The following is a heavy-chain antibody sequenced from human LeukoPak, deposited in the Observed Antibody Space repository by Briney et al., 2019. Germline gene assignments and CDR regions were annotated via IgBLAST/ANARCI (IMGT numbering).Heavy chain of an antibody. CDR1: GDSISSGRYY. Sequence: PSETLSLTCSVSGDSISSGRYYWSWIRQPAGKGLEWIGRVYTSGSANYNPSLESRVTISVDTSKNQFSLKLSSVAAADTALYYCARGNPSLYSSGWYPFDYWGQGTLVTVSS. D-gene: IGHD6-19*01. CDR2: VYTSGSA. J-gene: IGHJ4*02. CDR3: ARGNPSLYSSGWYPFDY. V-gene: IGHV4-61*02.